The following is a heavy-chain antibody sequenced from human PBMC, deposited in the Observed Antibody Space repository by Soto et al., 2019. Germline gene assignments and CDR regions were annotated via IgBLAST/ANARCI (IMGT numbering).Heavy chain of an antibody. Sequence: QITLKESGPTLVKPTQTLTLTCTFSGFSLSTSGVGVGWIRQPPGKALEWLALIYWDDDKRYSPSLKSRLTITKDTSKNQVVLTMTNMDPVDTATYYCAHRHCSGGSCYSDVADYWGQGTLVTVSS. CDR1: GFSLSTSGVG. D-gene: IGHD2-15*01. V-gene: IGHV2-5*02. CDR3: AHRHCSGGSCYSDVADY. J-gene: IGHJ4*02. CDR2: IYWDDDK.